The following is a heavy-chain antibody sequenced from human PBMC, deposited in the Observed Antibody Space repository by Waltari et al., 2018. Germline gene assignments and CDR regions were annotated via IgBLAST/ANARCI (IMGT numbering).Heavy chain of an antibody. CDR2: SDPNSGAT. Sequence: QAQLVQSGAEVKKPGASVKVSCKASGYSFIDYYMHWLRQAPGQGLEWMGWSDPNSGATKYTQRFQGRVSMTRDTSISTVYMELSRLRSDDTAVFYCARDGSLDIWGQGTTVIVSS. CDR1: GYSFIDYY. CDR3: ARDGSLDI. J-gene: IGHJ3*02. V-gene: IGHV1-2*02.